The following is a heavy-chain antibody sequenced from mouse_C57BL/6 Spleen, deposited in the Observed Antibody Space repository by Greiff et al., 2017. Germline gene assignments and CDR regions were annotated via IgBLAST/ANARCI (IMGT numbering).Heavy chain of an antibody. CDR3: TRVPDYSNYGAMDY. CDR2: ISSGGDYI. CDR1: GFTFSSYA. D-gene: IGHD2-5*01. Sequence: EVHLVESGEGLVKPGGSLKLSCAASGFTFSSYAMSWVRQTPEKRLEWVAYISSGGDYIYYADNVKGRFTISRDNARNTLYLQMSSLKAEDTAMYYCTRVPDYSNYGAMDYWGQGTSVTVSS. J-gene: IGHJ4*01. V-gene: IGHV5-9-1*02.